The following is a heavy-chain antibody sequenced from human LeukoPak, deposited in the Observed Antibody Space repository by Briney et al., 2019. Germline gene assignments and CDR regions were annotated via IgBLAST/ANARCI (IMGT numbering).Heavy chain of an antibody. D-gene: IGHD7-27*01. Sequence: PSETLSLTCAVYGGSFSGYYWSWIRQPPGKGLEWIGEINHSGSTNYNPSLKSRVTISVDTSKNQFSLKLSSVTAAGTAVYYCARQTGAYYYYMDVWGKGTTVTVSS. CDR2: INHSGST. J-gene: IGHJ6*03. CDR3: ARQTGAYYYYMDV. V-gene: IGHV4-34*01. CDR1: GGSFSGYY.